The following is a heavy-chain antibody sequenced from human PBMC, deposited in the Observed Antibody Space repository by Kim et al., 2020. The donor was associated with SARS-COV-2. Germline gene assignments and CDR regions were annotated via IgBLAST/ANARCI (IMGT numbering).Heavy chain of an antibody. V-gene: IGHV4-31*02. Sequence: YYNPSLKGRVTISVETSKNQFSLKLSSVTAADTAVYYCARAPIAVAGTDYWGQGTLVTVSS. D-gene: IGHD6-19*01. CDR3: ARAPIAVAGTDY. J-gene: IGHJ4*02.